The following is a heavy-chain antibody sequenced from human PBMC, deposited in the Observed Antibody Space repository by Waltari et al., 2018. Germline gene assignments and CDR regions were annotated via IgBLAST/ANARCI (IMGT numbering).Heavy chain of an antibody. D-gene: IGHD6-6*01. CDR1: GYSISSGYY. V-gene: IGHV4-38-2*02. Sequence: QVQLQESGPGLVKPSETLSLTCAVSGYSISSGYYWGWIRQPPGKGLEWIGSIYHSGSTYYSPSLKSRVTISVDTSKNQFSLKLSSVTAADTAVYYCARDSFDTARRGFYYYMDVWGKGTTVTVSS. J-gene: IGHJ6*03. CDR2: IYHSGST. CDR3: ARDSFDTARRGFYYYMDV.